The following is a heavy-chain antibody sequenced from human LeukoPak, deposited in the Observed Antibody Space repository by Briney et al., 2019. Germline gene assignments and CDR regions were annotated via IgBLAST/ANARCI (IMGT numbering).Heavy chain of an antibody. CDR2: IKEDGSVR. CDR3: ARDPGYSSFDY. Sequence: PGGSLRLSCGVSGFTFGCSWMSWVRQTPAKGLEFVANIKEDGSVRNYVDSVQGRFTISRDNAKNSMYLHMNSLRAEDTAVYYCARDPGYSSFDYWGKGTLVTVSS. D-gene: IGHD6-13*01. J-gene: IGHJ4*02. CDR1: GFTFGCSW. V-gene: IGHV3-7*01.